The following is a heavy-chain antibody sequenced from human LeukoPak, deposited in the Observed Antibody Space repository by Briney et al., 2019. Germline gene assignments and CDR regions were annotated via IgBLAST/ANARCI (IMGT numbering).Heavy chain of an antibody. D-gene: IGHD6-6*01. CDR1: GGSISSSNYY. CDR2: IYYSGST. CDR3: ARGGGIAARRSPLDY. Sequence: SETLSLTCTVSGGSISSSNYYWGWIRQPPGKGLEWIGSIYYSGSTYYNPSLKSRVTISVDTSKNQFSPKLSSVTAADTAVYYCARGGGIAARRSPLDYWGQGTLVTVSS. J-gene: IGHJ4*02. V-gene: IGHV4-39*07.